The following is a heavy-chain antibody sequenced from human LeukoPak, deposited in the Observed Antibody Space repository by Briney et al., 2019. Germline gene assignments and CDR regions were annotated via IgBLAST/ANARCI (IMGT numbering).Heavy chain of an antibody. CDR1: GGSISSYY. J-gene: IGHJ4*02. Sequence: SETLSLTCTVSGGSISSYYWSWIRQPPGKGLEWIGYIYYSGSTNYNPSLKSRVTISVDTSKNQFSLKLSSVTAADTAVYYCARVHPLVYYFDYWGQGTLVTVSP. D-gene: IGHD1-26*01. CDR3: ARVHPLVYYFDY. CDR2: IYYSGST. V-gene: IGHV4-59*01.